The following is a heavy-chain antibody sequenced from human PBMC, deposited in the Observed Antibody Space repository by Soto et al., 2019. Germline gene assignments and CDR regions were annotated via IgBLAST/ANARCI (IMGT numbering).Heavy chain of an antibody. CDR2: ITRGGGST. J-gene: IGHJ4*02. D-gene: IGHD3-10*01. CDR1: GFTFSIYA. CDR3: ARGRDYYGSGSPYFDY. V-gene: IGHV3-23*01. Sequence: LRLSCAASGFTFSIYALSWLRQAPGKGLEWVSAITRGGGSTYYADSVRGRFTISRYDSKNTLYLLMRSLRAEDTAVYYCARGRDYYGSGSPYFDYWGQGTLVTVSS.